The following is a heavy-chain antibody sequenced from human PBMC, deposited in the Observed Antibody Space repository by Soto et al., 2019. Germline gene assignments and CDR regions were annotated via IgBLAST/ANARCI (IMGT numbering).Heavy chain of an antibody. CDR2: INPSGGST. Sequence: ASVKVSCKASGYTFTSYYMHWVRQAPGQGLEWMGIINPSGGSTSYAQKFQGRVTMTRDTSTSTVYMELSSLRSEDTAVYYCTCSHTSYYYYYGMDVWGQGATVTVS. J-gene: IGHJ6*02. V-gene: IGHV1-46*01. CDR1: GYTFTSYY. CDR3: TCSHTSYYYYYGMDV. D-gene: IGHD3-10*02.